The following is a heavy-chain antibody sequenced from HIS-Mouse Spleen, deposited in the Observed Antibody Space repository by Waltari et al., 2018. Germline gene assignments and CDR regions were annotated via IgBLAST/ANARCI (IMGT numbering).Heavy chain of an antibody. D-gene: IGHD1-26*01. V-gene: IGHV3-48*01. CDR1: GSPVSSYR. Sequence: EVQLVESGGGLVQPGGSLRLSCAAYGSPVSSYRVNWVRQAPGKGLEWVSYISSSSSSSIYYADSVKGRFTISRDNAKNSLYLQMNSLRAEDTAVYYCARGTSGSYYLVSVSDYWGQGTLVTVSS. CDR3: ARGTSGSYYLVSVSDY. CDR2: ISSSSSSSI. J-gene: IGHJ4*02.